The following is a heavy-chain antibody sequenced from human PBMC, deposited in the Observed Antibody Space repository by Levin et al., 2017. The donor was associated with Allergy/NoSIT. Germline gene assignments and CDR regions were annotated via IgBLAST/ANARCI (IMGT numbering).Heavy chain of an antibody. Sequence: GGSLRLSCAASGFTFDDYGMSWVRQAPGKGLEWVSGINWNGGSTGYADSVKGRFTISRDNAKNSLYLQMNSLRAEDTALYYCARIGYCSGGSCYKHFDYWGQGTLVTVSS. CDR1: GFTFDDYG. CDR2: INWNGGST. CDR3: ARIGYCSGGSCYKHFDY. D-gene: IGHD2-15*01. V-gene: IGHV3-20*04. J-gene: IGHJ4*02.